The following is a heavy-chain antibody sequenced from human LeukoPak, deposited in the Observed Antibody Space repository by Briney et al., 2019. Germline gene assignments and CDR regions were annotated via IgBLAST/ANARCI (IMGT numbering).Heavy chain of an antibody. CDR3: ARRSDYGSNGNYFDY. V-gene: IGHV3-23*01. CDR2: ISGRDTNT. D-gene: IGHD4-23*01. Sequence: GGSLRLSCAASGFTFNTYGMSWVRQAPGKGLEWASLISGRDTNTYYAVSVEGRLTISRDNSKNPLYLQMNSLRAEDTAVYYCARRSDYGSNGNYFDYWGQGTPVTVSS. J-gene: IGHJ4*02. CDR1: GFTFNTYG.